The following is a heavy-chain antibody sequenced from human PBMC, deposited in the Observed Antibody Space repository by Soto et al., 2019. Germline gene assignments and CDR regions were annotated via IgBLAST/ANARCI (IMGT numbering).Heavy chain of an antibody. J-gene: IGHJ4*02. CDR3: AKNPGFHYFDY. CDR2: TSTTGGST. V-gene: IGHV3-23*01. CDR1: GFTFSSYA. Sequence: GSLRLSCAASGFTFSSYAMSWVRQAPGRGLEWVSATSTTGGSTYYADSVKGRFTISRDNSKNTLYLQMTSLRPEDTAVYYCAKNPGFHYFDYWGQGTLVTVS.